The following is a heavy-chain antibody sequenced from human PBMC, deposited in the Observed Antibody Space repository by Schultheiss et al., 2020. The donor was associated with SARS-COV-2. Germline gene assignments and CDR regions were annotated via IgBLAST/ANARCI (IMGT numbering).Heavy chain of an antibody. V-gene: IGHV4-31*03. CDR1: GGSISSGGYY. Sequence: SETLSLTCTVSGGSISSGGYYWSWIRQHPGKGLEWIGYIYYSGSTYYNPSLKSRVTISIDTSKKQFSLKLTSVTAADTAVYYCARGWGYSEYWGLGTLVTVSS. CDR3: ARGWGYSEY. J-gene: IGHJ4*02. D-gene: IGHD1-26*01. CDR2: IYYSGST.